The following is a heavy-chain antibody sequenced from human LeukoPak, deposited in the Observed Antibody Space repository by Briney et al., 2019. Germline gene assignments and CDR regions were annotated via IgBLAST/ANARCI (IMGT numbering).Heavy chain of an antibody. CDR1: GFTFSSYG. D-gene: IGHD1-26*01. CDR3: VRGRSPTLGYFDL. CDR2: IRYDGSNK. Sequence: GGSLRLSCAASGFTFSSYGMHWVRQAPGKGLEWVAFIRYDGSNKYYADSVKGRFTISRDNSKNTLYLQMNSLRAGDTAVYYCVRGRSPTLGYFDLWGRGTLVTVSS. V-gene: IGHV3-30*02. J-gene: IGHJ2*01.